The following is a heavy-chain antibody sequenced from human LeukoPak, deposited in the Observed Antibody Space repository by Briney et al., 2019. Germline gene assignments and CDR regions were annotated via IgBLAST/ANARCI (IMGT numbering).Heavy chain of an antibody. J-gene: IGHJ5*02. CDR2: INPNSGGT. CDR3: ARSPRGYCSSTSCYTYWFDP. CDR1: GYTFTGYY. V-gene: IGHV1-2*02. D-gene: IGHD2-2*02. Sequence: GASVKVSCKASGYTFTGYYMHWVRQAPGQGLEWMGWINPNSGGTNYAQKFQGRVTMTRDTSISTAYMELSRLRSDDTAVYYCARSPRGYCSSTSCYTYWFDPWGQGTLVTVSS.